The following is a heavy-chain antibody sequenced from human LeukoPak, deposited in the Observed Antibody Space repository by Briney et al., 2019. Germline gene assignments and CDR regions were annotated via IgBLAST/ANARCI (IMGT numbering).Heavy chain of an antibody. CDR2: INPDGSTT. CDR1: GFTFSNYW. J-gene: IGHJ4*02. V-gene: IGHV3-74*01. Sequence: PGGSLRLSFAASGFTFSNYWMHWVRQDPGKGLVWVSFINPDGSTTNYADSVKGRFTISRDNAKNSLYLQMSSLRAEDTAVYYCARIGRSGWNFDYWGQGTLVTVSS. CDR3: ARIGRSGWNFDY. D-gene: IGHD6-19*01.